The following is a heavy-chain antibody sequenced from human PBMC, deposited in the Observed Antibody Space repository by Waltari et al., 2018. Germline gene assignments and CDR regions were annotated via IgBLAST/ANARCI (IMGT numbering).Heavy chain of an antibody. J-gene: IGHJ3*02. Sequence: QVQLVQSGAEVKKPGSSVKVSCKASGGTFSSYAISWVRQAPGQGLEWMGGIIPILGIANYAQKFQGRVTITADESTSTAYVELSSLRSEDTAVYYCARDWTVTTPPCAFDIWGQGTMVTVSS. CDR2: IIPILGIA. CDR3: ARDWTVTTPPCAFDI. CDR1: GGTFSSYA. V-gene: IGHV1-69*04. D-gene: IGHD4-17*01.